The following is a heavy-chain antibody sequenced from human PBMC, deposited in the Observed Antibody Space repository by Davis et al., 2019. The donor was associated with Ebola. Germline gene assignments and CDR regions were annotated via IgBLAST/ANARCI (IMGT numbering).Heavy chain of an antibody. V-gene: IGHV3-48*02. D-gene: IGHD6-25*01. J-gene: IGHJ4*02. CDR1: GFTFSSYS. CDR2: ISSSSSTI. Sequence: GESLKISCAASGFTFSSYSINWLHQAPGKGLEWVSYISSSSSTIYYADSVKGRFTISRDNAKNSLYLQMNSLGDEDTAVYYCARGGYDWGQGTLVTVSS. CDR3: ARGGYD.